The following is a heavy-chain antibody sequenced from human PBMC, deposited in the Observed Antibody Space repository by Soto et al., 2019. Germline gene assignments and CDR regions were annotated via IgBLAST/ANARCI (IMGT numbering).Heavy chain of an antibody. CDR1: GFTFSSYA. Sequence: PGGSLRLSCAASGFTFSSYAMSWVRQAPGKGLEWVSAISGSGGSTYYADSVKGRFTISRDNSKNTLYLQMNSLRAEDTAVYYCAKDLGYDFWSGYSVSADYWGQGTLVTVSS. D-gene: IGHD3-3*01. J-gene: IGHJ4*02. CDR2: ISGSGGST. CDR3: AKDLGYDFWSGYSVSADY. V-gene: IGHV3-23*01.